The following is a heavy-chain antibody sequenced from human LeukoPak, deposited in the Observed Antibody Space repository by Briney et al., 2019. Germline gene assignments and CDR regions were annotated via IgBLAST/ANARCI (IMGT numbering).Heavy chain of an antibody. D-gene: IGHD2-15*01. V-gene: IGHV3-23*01. J-gene: IGHJ4*02. CDR3: AKGRGYCTGGSCYSDY. CDR2: ISGSGGST. Sequence: GGSLRLSCAASGFTLSNYAMSWVRQAPGKGLEWVSAISGSGGSTYYADSVKGRFTISRDNSKNTLYLQMNSLRVEDTAIYYCAKGRGYCTGGSCYSDYWGQGTLVTVSS. CDR1: GFTLSNYA.